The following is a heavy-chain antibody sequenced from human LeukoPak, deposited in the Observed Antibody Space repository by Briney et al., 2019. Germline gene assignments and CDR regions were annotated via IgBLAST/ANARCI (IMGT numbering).Heavy chain of an antibody. V-gene: IGHV3-30*18. CDR2: ISYDGSNK. CDR1: GFTFSSYA. Sequence: TGGSLRLSCAASGFTFSSYAMHWVRQAPAKGLEWVAVISYDGSNKYHTDSVKGRFSISRDNSKNTLYLQMNSLRAEDTAVYYCAKDPGYCSGGSCYYFDYWGQGTLVTVSS. CDR3: AKDPGYCSGGSCYYFDY. J-gene: IGHJ4*02. D-gene: IGHD2-15*01.